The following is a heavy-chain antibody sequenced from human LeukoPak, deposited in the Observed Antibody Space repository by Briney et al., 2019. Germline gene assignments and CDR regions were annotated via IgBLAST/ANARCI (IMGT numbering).Heavy chain of an antibody. CDR2: INTNTGNP. CDR1: GYTFTSYA. J-gene: IGHJ4*02. D-gene: IGHD6-13*01. V-gene: IGHV7-4-1*02. CDR3: ARYYEGLAAAGTGGFLAIDY. Sequence: ASVKVSCKASGYTFTSYAMNWVRQAPGQGLEWMGWINTNTGNPTYAQGFTGRFVFSLDTSVSTAYLQISSLKAEDTAVYYCARYYEGLAAAGTGGFLAIDYWGQGILVTVSS.